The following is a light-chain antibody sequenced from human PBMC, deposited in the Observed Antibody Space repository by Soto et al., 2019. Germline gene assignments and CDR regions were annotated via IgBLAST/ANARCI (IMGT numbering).Light chain of an antibody. Sequence: QSALTQPASVSGSPGQSITISCTGTSSDVGNYNLVSWYQQYPGKAPKLMIYEGGKRPSGVSNRFSGSKSGNTASLTISGLQAEDEADYYCCSFALRSKLRFGGGTKV. CDR3: CSFALRSKLR. CDR1: SSDVGNYNL. J-gene: IGLJ2*01. CDR2: EGG. V-gene: IGLV2-23*01.